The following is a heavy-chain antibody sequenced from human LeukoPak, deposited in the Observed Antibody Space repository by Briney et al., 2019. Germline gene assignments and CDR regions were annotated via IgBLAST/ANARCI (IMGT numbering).Heavy chain of an antibody. J-gene: IGHJ4*02. Sequence: GGSLRLSCAASGFTFSSYGMHWVRQAPGKGLEWVAVIWYDGSNKYYADSVKGRFTISRDNSKNTLYLQMNSLRAEDTAVYYWARDHVEMATIGLFDYWGQGTLVTVSS. CDR2: IWYDGSNK. V-gene: IGHV3-33*01. D-gene: IGHD5-24*01. CDR3: ARDHVEMATIGLFDY. CDR1: GFTFSSYG.